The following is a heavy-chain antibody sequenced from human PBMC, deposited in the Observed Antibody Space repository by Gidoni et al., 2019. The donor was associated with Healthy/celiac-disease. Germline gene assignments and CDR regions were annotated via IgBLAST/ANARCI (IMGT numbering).Heavy chain of an antibody. CDR1: GFTFSSYV. CDR3: AKDGERWRQLGWYYYYGMDV. V-gene: IGHV3-30*18. J-gene: IGHJ6*02. CDR2: ISYDGSNK. D-gene: IGHD3-10*01. Sequence: QVQLVESGGGVVQPGRSLRLSWAASGFTFSSYVMHWVRQAPGKGLEWVAVISYDGSNKYYADSVKGRFTISRDNSKNTLYLQMNSLRAEDTAVYYCAKDGERWRQLGWYYYYGMDVWGQGTTVTVSS.